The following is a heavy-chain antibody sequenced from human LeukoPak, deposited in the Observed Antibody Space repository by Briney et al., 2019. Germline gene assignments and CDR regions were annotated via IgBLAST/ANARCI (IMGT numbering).Heavy chain of an antibody. Sequence: SETLSLTCAVYGGSFSGYYWSWIRQPPGKGLEWIGEINHSGSTNYNPSLKSRVTISVDTSKNQFSLKLSSVTAADTAVYYCARGTTPKNGDEPYDYWGQGTLVTVSS. D-gene: IGHD4-17*01. V-gene: IGHV4-34*01. CDR1: GGSFSGYY. CDR2: INHSGST. CDR3: ARGTTPKNGDEPYDY. J-gene: IGHJ4*02.